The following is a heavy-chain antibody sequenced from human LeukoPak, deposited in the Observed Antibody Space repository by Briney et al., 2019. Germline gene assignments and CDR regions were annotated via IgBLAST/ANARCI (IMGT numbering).Heavy chain of an antibody. CDR1: GGTFSSYA. CDR3: ARVAGIVGATGAFDP. J-gene: IGHJ5*02. D-gene: IGHD1-26*01. V-gene: IGHV1-69*13. CDR2: IIPIFGTA. Sequence: SVKVSCKASGGTFSSYAISWVRQAPGQGLEWMGGIIPIFGTANYAQKFQGRVTITADESTSTAYMELSRLRSDDTAVYYCARVAGIVGATGAFDPWGQGTLVTVSS.